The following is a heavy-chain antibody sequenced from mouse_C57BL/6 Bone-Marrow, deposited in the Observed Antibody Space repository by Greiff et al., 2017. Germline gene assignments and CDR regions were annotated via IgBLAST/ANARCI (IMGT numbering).Heavy chain of an antibody. D-gene: IGHD3-3*01. CDR2: IHPNSGST. CDR3: ARGRDAYFDY. Sequence: QVHVKQPGAELVKPGASVKLSCKASGYTFTSYWMHWVKQRPGQGLEWIGMIHPNSGSTNYNEKFKSKATLTVDKSSSTAYMQLSSLTSEDSAVYYCARGRDAYFDYWGQGTTLTVSS. V-gene: IGHV1-64*01. CDR1: GYTFTSYW. J-gene: IGHJ2*01.